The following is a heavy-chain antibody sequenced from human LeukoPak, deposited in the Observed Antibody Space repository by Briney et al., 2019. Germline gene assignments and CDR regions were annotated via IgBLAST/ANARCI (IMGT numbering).Heavy chain of an antibody. Sequence: PGRSLRLSCAASGFTLSSYAMHWVRQAPGKGLEWVALISYDGSSKYYADSLKGRSTISRDNSKNTLFLQMNSLRPEDTALYYCARDFGARMAVAGSLGGFDHWGQGTLVTVSS. J-gene: IGHJ4*02. V-gene: IGHV3-30-3*01. CDR1: GFTLSSYA. CDR2: ISYDGSSK. CDR3: ARDFGARMAVAGSLGGFDH. D-gene: IGHD6-19*01.